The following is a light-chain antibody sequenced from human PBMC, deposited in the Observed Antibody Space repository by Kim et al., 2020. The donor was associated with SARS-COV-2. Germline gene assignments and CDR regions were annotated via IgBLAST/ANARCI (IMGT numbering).Light chain of an antibody. CDR2: DSN. Sequence: GQKVTISCSGSTSNSGTNYVSWYQQLPGKAPKLLIYDSNEQPSGIPDRFSASKSGTSATLGITGLQTGDEAVYYCGTWDSSLSAGVFGGGTQLTVL. J-gene: IGLJ3*02. V-gene: IGLV1-51*01. CDR3: GTWDSSLSAGV. CDR1: TSNSGTNY.